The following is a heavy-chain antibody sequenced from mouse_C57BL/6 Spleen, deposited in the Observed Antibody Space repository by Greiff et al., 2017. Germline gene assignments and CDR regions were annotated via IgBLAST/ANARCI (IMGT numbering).Heavy chain of an antibody. D-gene: IGHD1-1*01. Sequence: QVQLQQSGAELVKPGASVKISCKASGYAFSSYWMNWVKQRPGKGLEWIGQIYPGDGDTNYNGKFKGKATLTADKSSSTAYMQLSSLTSEDAAVYCCARKALTTGFAYWGQGTLVTVSA. CDR2: IYPGDGDT. J-gene: IGHJ3*01. CDR1: GYAFSSYW. CDR3: ARKALTTGFAY. V-gene: IGHV1-80*01.